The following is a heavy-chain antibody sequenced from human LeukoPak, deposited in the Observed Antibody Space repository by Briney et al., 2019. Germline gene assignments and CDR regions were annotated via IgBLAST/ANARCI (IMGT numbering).Heavy chain of an antibody. V-gene: IGHV4-31*03. CDR3: ARAGGDFDYWYFDL. J-gene: IGHJ2*01. CDR2: IYYSGST. Sequence: SQTLSLTCTVSGGSISSGGYYWSWIRQHPGKGLEWIGYIYYSGSTYYNPSLKSRVTISVDTSKNQFSLKLSSVTAADTAVYYCARAGGDFDYWYFDLWGRGTLVTVSS. CDR1: GGSISSGGYY. D-gene: IGHD4-17*01.